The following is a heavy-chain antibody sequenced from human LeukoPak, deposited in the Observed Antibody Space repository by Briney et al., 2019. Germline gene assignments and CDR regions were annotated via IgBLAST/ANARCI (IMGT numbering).Heavy chain of an antibody. CDR3: ARLGLHCSSTSCRYKPYYYYGMDV. Sequence: SETLSLTCTVPGGSISSSSYYWGWIRQPPGKGLEWIGSIYYSGSTYYNPSLKSRVTISVDTSKNQFSLKLSSVTAADTAVYYCARLGLHCSSTSCRYKPYYYYGMDVWGQGTTVTVSS. J-gene: IGHJ6*02. D-gene: IGHD2-2*01. CDR1: GGSISSSSYY. CDR2: IYYSGST. V-gene: IGHV4-39*01.